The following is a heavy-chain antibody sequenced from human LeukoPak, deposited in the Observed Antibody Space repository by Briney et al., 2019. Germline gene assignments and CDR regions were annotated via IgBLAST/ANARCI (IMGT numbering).Heavy chain of an antibody. J-gene: IGHJ4*02. Sequence: GESLKISCEGSGYSFLNYWIGWARQMPGKGLEWMAIIFPGNSDTRYSPSFQGQVTISADKSISTAYLQWSSLKASDTAMYYCARRSYYDSGGYYYDFWGQGTLVTVSS. V-gene: IGHV5-51*01. CDR1: GYSFLNYW. CDR2: IFPGNSDT. D-gene: IGHD3-22*01. CDR3: ARRSYYDSGGYYYDF.